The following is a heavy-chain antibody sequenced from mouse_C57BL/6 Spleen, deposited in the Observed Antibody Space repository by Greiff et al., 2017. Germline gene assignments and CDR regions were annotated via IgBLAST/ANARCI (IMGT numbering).Heavy chain of an antibody. Sequence: QVQLQQSGPGLVQPSQSLSITCTASGFSLTSYGVHWVRQSPGKGLEWLGVIWSGGSTDYNAAFISRLSISKDNYKRQVFFKMNSLQADDTAIYYCASYSSGYFDYWGQGTTLTVSS. CDR2: IWSGGST. V-gene: IGHV2-2*01. CDR1: GFSLTSYG. D-gene: IGHD3-2*02. CDR3: ASYSSGYFDY. J-gene: IGHJ2*01.